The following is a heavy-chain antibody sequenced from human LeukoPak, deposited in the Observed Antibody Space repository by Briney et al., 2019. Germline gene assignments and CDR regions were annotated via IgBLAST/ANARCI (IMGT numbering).Heavy chain of an antibody. V-gene: IGHV1-18*01. CDR3: ARDHPLGIFGVVIPPSVPGV. CDR2: ISAYNGNT. Sequence: ASVKVSCKASGYTSTSYGISWVRQAPGQGLEWMGWISAYNGNTNYAQKLQGRVTMTTDTSTSTAYMELRSLRSDDTAVYYCARDHPLGIFGVVIPPSVPGVWGQGTLVTVSS. D-gene: IGHD3-3*01. CDR1: GYTSTSYG. J-gene: IGHJ4*02.